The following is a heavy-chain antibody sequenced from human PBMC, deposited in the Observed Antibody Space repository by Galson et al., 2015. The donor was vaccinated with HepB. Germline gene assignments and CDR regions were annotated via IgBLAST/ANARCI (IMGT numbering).Heavy chain of an antibody. CDR1: RFIFSTYG. J-gene: IGHJ6*03. CDR3: AKGGGFTIFGLIRPHLDNNSYVDV. CDR2: ISYDGNKK. Sequence: SLRLSCAASRFIFSTYGMHWVRQAPGEGLEWVASISYDGNKKYYADSVKGRFTISRDNSKNTLDLQVNSLRAEDTAVYYCAKGGGFTIFGLIRPHLDNNSYVDVWGKGTTVTVSS. D-gene: IGHD3-3*01. V-gene: IGHV3-30*18.